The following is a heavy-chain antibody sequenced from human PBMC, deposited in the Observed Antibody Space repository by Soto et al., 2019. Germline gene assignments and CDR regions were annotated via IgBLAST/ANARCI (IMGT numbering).Heavy chain of an antibody. CDR2: INHSGST. Sequence: ETLSLTCAVYGVSFSGYYWSWIRQPPGKGLEWIGEINHSGSTNYNPSLKSRATISVDTSKNQFSLKLSSVTAADTAVYYCARAMWIRHDWFDHWGQGTLVTVSS. CDR3: ARAMWIRHDWFDH. CDR1: GVSFSGYY. V-gene: IGHV4-34*01. J-gene: IGHJ5*02. D-gene: IGHD5-18*01.